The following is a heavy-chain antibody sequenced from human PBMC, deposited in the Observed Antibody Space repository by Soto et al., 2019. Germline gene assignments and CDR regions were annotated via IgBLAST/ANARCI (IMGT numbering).Heavy chain of an antibody. CDR2: ISYDGSNK. Sequence: GGSLRLSCAASGFTFSSYGMHWVRQAPGKGLEWVAVISYDGSNKYYADSVRGRLTISRDNAKNSLYLQMNSLRDEDTAVYYCARDVGSSHGPGHPHYFDYWGQGTLVTVSS. CDR1: GFTFSSYG. D-gene: IGHD2-2*01. J-gene: IGHJ4*02. CDR3: ARDVGSSHGPGHPHYFDY. V-gene: IGHV3-30*03.